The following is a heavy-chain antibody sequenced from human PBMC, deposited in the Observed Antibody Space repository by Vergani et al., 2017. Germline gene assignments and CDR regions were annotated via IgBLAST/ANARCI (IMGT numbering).Heavy chain of an antibody. CDR1: GYTFTGYY. J-gene: IGHJ4*02. V-gene: IGHV1-2*02. Sequence: QVQLVPSGAEVKKPGASVKVSCKASGYTFTGYYMHWVRQAPGQGLEWMGWINPNSGGTNYAQKFQGRVTMTRDTSISTAYMELSRLRSDDTAVYYCARRGGHSGSWKYYFDYWGQGTLVTVSS. CDR3: ARRGGHSGSWKYYFDY. D-gene: IGHD1-26*01. CDR2: INPNSGGT.